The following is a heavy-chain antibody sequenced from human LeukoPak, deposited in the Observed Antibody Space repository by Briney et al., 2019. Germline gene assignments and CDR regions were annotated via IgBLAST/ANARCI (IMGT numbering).Heavy chain of an antibody. V-gene: IGHV1-2*02. Sequence: ASVKVSCKASGYTFTGYYMHWERQAPGQGLEWMGWINPNSGGTNYAQKFQGRVTMTRDTSISTAYMELSRLRSDDTAVYYCARGSVLLWFGEFPPFDYWGQGTLVTVSS. D-gene: IGHD3-10*01. CDR1: GYTFTGYY. CDR2: INPNSGGT. CDR3: ARGSVLLWFGEFPPFDY. J-gene: IGHJ4*02.